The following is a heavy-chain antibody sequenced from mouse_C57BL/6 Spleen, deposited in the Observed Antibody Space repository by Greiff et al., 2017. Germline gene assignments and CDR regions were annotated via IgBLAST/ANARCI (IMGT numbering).Heavy chain of an antibody. CDR2: ISSGSSSI. D-gene: IGHD1-1*01. CDR3: ARGVLRDYFGY. J-gene: IGHJ2*01. V-gene: IGHV5-17*01. CDR1: GFTFSDYG. Sequence: EVQVVESGGGLVKPGGSLKLSCAASGFTFSDYGIHWVRQAPEKGLEWVADISSGSSSIYYADTVKGRITITRDNAKNILFLRMTSLRSEDTAMYYCARGVLRDYFGYWGKGTTLTVSS.